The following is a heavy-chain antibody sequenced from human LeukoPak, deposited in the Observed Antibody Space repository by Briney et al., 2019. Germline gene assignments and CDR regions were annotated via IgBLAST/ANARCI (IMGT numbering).Heavy chain of an antibody. J-gene: IGHJ4*02. CDR3: ARHSRDGYSFDY. CDR2: IYYSGSS. Sequence: SETLPLTCTVSGGSISSYYWSWIRQPPGKGLEWIGYIYYSGSSNYNPSLKSRVTISVDTSKNQFSLKLSSVTAADTAVYYCARHSRDGYSFDYWGQGTLVTVSS. V-gene: IGHV4-59*08. CDR1: GGSISSYY. D-gene: IGHD5-24*01.